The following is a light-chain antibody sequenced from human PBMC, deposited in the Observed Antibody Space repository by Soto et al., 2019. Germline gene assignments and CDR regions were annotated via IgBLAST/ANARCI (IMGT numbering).Light chain of an antibody. J-gene: IGLJ3*02. CDR1: TGAVTSGHY. V-gene: IGLV7-46*01. Sequence: QAVVTQEPSLTVSPGGTVTLTCGSSTGAVTSGHYPYWFQQTPGLAPRTLIYDTSNKHSWTPARFSGSLLGGKAALTLSGAQPEDEAEYYCLLSYSGARAGVFGGGTKVTVL. CDR2: DTS. CDR3: LLSYSGARAGV.